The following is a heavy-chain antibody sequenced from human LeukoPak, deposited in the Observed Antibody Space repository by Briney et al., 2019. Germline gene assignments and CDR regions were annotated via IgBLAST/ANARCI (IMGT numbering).Heavy chain of an antibody. CDR2: IYYSGST. Sequence: PSETLSLTRTVSGGSISSSSYYWGWIRQPPGKGLEWIGSIYYSGSTYYNPSLKSRVTISVDTSKNQFSLKLSSVTAADTAVYYCARHLDLPRPFDYWGQGTLVTVSS. CDR3: ARHLDLPRPFDY. V-gene: IGHV4-39*01. J-gene: IGHJ4*02. CDR1: GGSISSSSYY.